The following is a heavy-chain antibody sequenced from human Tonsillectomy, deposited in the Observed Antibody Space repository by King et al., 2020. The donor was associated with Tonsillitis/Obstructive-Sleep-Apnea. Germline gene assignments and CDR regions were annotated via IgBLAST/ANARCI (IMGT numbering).Heavy chain of an antibody. Sequence: VQLVESGGGLVQPGGSLRLSCGDSGFTFSRYVMRWVRQAPGKGLEWVSGISDTGGGTYYADPVKGRFTISRDNSKNTLYLQMNSLKAKDTAAYYCAKGPHPTYYDFWSGYKYGMDVWGQGATVTVSS. CDR2: ISDTGGGT. J-gene: IGHJ6*02. V-gene: IGHV3-23*04. CDR1: GFTFSRYV. D-gene: IGHD3-3*01. CDR3: AKGPHPTYYDFWSGYKYGMDV.